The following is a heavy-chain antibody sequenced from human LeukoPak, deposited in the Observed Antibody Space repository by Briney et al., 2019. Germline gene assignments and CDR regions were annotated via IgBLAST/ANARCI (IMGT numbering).Heavy chain of an antibody. Sequence: SETLSLTCSVSGGSISSYSWSWIRQPPGKGLEWIGYVYYSGSTNYNPFLTSRVTISVDTSKNQFSLKLTSVTAADTAVYYCARDIATSAFDIWGQGTMVTVSS. CDR1: GGSISSYS. CDR2: VYYSGST. CDR3: ARDIATSAFDI. J-gene: IGHJ3*02. D-gene: IGHD2-15*01. V-gene: IGHV4-59*01.